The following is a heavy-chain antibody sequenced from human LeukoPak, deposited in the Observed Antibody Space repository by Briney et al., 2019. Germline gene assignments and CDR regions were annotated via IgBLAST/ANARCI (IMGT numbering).Heavy chain of an antibody. CDR3: ARDWEYDAFDI. Sequence: PGGSLRLSCAASWFSVSKNCMSWVRQAPGRGVEWVSTSHSGGSTHFADSVKGRFTISRDNSKNTLYLQMNSLRAEDTAVYYCARDWEYDAFDIWGQGTMVTVSS. D-gene: IGHD1-26*01. J-gene: IGHJ3*02. V-gene: IGHV3-53*01. CDR1: WFSVSKNC. CDR2: SHSGGST.